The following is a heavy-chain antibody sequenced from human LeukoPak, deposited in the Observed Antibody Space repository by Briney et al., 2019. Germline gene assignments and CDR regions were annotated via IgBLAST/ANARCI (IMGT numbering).Heavy chain of an antibody. CDR1: GFTFSSYA. Sequence: GGSLRLPCAASGFTFSSYAMSWVRQAPGKGLEWVSSIAGSGRHTYYADSVKGRFTISRDNSKNTLYLQMNSLRVEDTAVYYCARNPYDSSGYKAPYWHFDLWGRGTLVTVSS. V-gene: IGHV3-23*01. D-gene: IGHD3-22*01. J-gene: IGHJ2*01. CDR3: ARNPYDSSGYKAPYWHFDL. CDR2: IAGSGRHT.